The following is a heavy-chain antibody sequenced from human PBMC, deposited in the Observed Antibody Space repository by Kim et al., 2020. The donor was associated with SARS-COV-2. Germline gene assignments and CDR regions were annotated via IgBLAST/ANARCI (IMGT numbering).Heavy chain of an antibody. CDR3: ARKKYSSSWYLDY. D-gene: IGHD6-13*01. Sequence: SETLSLTCAVYGGSFSGYYWSWIRQPPGKGLEWIGEINHSGSTNYNPSLKSRVTISVDTSKNQFSLKLSSVTAADTAVYYCARKKYSSSWYLDYWGQGTLVTVSS. V-gene: IGHV4-34*01. CDR2: INHSGST. J-gene: IGHJ4*02. CDR1: GGSFSGYY.